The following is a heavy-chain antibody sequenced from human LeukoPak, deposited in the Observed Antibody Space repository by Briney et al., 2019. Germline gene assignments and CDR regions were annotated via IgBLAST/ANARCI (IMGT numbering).Heavy chain of an antibody. Sequence: PSETLSLTCTVSGGSISSYYWSRIRQPAGKGLEWIGRIYTSGSTYYNPSLKSRVTISVDTSKNQFSLKLSSVTAADTAVYYCARLEKSSGYSSWGQGTLVTVSS. D-gene: IGHD3-22*01. CDR1: GGSISSYY. CDR3: ARLEKSSGYSS. V-gene: IGHV4-4*07. J-gene: IGHJ5*02. CDR2: IYTSGST.